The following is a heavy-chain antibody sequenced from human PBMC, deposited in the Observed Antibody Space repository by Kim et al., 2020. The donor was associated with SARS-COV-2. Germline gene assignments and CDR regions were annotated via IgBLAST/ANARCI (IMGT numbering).Heavy chain of an antibody. Sequence: KGRFTISRDNSKNTLYLQMNSLRAEDTAVYYCAKDLWELQYYYYYYGMDVWGQGTTVTVSS. V-gene: IGHV3-30*02. D-gene: IGHD1-26*01. CDR3: AKDLWELQYYYYYYGMDV. J-gene: IGHJ6*02.